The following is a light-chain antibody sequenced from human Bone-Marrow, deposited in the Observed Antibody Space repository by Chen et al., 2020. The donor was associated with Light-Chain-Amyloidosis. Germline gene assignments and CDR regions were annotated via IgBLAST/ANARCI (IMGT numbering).Light chain of an antibody. CDR2: RDA. CDR3: QSADSSGTYEVI. CDR1: YLSTKY. V-gene: IGLV3-25*03. J-gene: IGLJ2*01. Sequence: SYELTQPPSVSVSPGQTARITCSGDYLSTKYAYWYQQKPGQAPVLVIHRDAERPSGISERFSGSSSGTPATLTISGVQAADEADYHCQSADSSGTYEVIFGGGTKLTVL.